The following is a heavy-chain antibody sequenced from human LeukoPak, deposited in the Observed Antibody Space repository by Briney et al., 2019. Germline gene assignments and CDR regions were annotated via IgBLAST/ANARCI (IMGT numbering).Heavy chain of an antibody. Sequence: PSETLSLTCLVSGGSITSYYWSWIRPPAGKEMEWIGRIYTSGTTNYNPSLKSRVTMPLHTSKNQFPLRLSSVTAADTAVYYCARHVGSSWSFDYWGQGTLVTVSS. J-gene: IGHJ4*02. D-gene: IGHD6-13*01. CDR2: IYTSGTT. V-gene: IGHV4-4*07. CDR3: ARHVGSSWSFDY. CDR1: GGSITSYY.